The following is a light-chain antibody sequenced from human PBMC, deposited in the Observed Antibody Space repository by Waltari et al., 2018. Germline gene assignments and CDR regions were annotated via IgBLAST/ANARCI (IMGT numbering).Light chain of an antibody. CDR1: SSDIGAYNR. CDR3: SSYTASRTYV. CDR2: DVT. Sequence: QSALSQPASVSGSPGQSITISCTGTSSDIGAYNRVSWFQQHPGEAPKLMFFDVTNRPSGVSPRFSASKSGNTASLTISGLQAEDEADYYCSSYTASRTYVFGTGTRVIAL. J-gene: IGLJ1*01. V-gene: IGLV2-14*03.